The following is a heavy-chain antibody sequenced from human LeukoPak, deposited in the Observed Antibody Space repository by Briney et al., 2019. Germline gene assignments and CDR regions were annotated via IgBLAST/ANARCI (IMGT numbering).Heavy chain of an antibody. CDR2: IKRDGSAK. CDR3: ARVRNSVGDY. D-gene: IGHD1-1*01. J-gene: IGHJ4*02. Sequence: GGSLRLSCAASGFTFSTYWMNWVRQAPGKGLEWVANIKRDGSAKYYVDSVKGRFTISRDNAKNTLYLQMNSLRAEDTAVYYCARVRNSVGDYWGQGTLVTVSS. CDR1: GFTFSTYW. V-gene: IGHV3-7*01.